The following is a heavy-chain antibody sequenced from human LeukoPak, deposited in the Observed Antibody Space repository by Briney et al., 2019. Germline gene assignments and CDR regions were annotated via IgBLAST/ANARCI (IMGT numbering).Heavy chain of an antibody. D-gene: IGHD1-26*01. V-gene: IGHV3-30-3*01. Sequence: GGSLRLSCAASGFTFSSYAMHWVRQAPGKGLEWVAVISYDGSNKYYADSVKGRFTISRDNSKNTLYLQMNSLRAEDTAVYYCARESQLRATYYFDYWGQGTLVTVSS. CDR2: ISYDGSNK. CDR1: GFTFSSYA. CDR3: ARESQLRATYYFDY. J-gene: IGHJ4*02.